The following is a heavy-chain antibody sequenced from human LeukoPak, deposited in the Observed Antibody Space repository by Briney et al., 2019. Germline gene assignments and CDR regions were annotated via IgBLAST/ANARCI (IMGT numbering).Heavy chain of an antibody. J-gene: IGHJ4*02. CDR3: ARDQELGF. CDR1: GASINSYY. Sequence: SETLSLTCTVSGASINSYYWNWIRQPAGKGLEWIGRSYISGSTDYNPSLKSRVTVSVGTSQNQFSLKLTSVTAADTAVYYCARDQELGFWGQGTLVTVSS. D-gene: IGHD3-10*01. CDR2: SYISGST. V-gene: IGHV4-4*07.